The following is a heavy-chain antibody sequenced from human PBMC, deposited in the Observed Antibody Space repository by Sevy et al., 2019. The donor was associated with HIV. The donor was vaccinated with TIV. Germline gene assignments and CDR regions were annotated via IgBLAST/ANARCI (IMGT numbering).Heavy chain of an antibody. CDR3: ARDDLIGNAFDI. D-gene: IGHD1-20*01. Sequence: GGSLRLSCAASEFTFSGYTMNWVRQAPGKGLEWVSYISSSSNTIYYADSVKGRFTISRDNAKNSLFLQMNSLRDEDTAMYYCARDDLIGNAFDIWGQGTMVTVSS. CDR1: EFTFSGYT. CDR2: ISSSSNTI. J-gene: IGHJ3*02. V-gene: IGHV3-48*02.